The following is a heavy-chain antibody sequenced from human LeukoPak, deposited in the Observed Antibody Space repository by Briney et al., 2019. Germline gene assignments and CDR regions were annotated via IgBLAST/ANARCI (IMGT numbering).Heavy chain of an antibody. CDR2: IYNSGST. J-gene: IGHJ5*02. V-gene: IGHV4-39*07. CDR3: ARGPDIVVVTANTAAWFDP. CDR1: GGSISSSSYY. Sequence: PSETLSLTCTVSGGSISSSSYYWGWIRQPPGKGLEWIGSIYNSGSTYYNPSLKSRVTISVDTSKNQFSVKLSSVTAADTAVYYCARGPDIVVVTANTAAWFDPWGQGTLVTVSS. D-gene: IGHD2-21*02.